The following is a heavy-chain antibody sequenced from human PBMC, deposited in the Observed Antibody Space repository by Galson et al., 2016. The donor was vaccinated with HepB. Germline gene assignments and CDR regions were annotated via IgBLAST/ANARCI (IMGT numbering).Heavy chain of an antibody. CDR2: ISYNSGVK. CDR1: GLTLDPYA. Sequence: SLRLSCAASGLTLDPYAMHWVRQPPGKGLEWVSGISYNSGVKAYADSVKGRFTISRDNAKNALYLQMNSLSVDDTALYYCTKVWDPSPGHYGMDLWGKGTTVTVSS. D-gene: IGHD1-26*01. CDR3: TKVWDPSPGHYGMDL. V-gene: IGHV3-9*01. J-gene: IGHJ6*04.